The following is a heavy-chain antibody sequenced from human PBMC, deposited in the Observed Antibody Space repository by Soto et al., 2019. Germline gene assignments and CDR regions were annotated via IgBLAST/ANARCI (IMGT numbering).Heavy chain of an antibody. V-gene: IGHV3-74*01. CDR3: ARWVWGHYGDYYYYGMDV. D-gene: IGHD4-17*01. J-gene: IGHJ6*02. CDR2: INSDGSST. CDR1: GFTFSSYW. Sequence: PGGSLRLSCAASGFTFSSYWMHWVRQAPGKGLVWVSRINSDGSSTSYADSVKGRFTISRDNAKNTLYLQMNSLRAEDTAVYYCARWVWGHYGDYYYYGMDVWGQGTTVTVSS.